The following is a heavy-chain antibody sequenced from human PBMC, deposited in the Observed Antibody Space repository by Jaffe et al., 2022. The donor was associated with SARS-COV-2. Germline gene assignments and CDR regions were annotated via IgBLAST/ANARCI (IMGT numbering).Heavy chain of an antibody. CDR2: IYYSGST. CDR1: GGSISSSSYY. J-gene: IGHJ4*02. CDR3: ASNLEYGDPLFFDY. D-gene: IGHD4-17*01. V-gene: IGHV4-39*01. Sequence: QLQLQESGPGLVKPSETLSLTCTVSGGSISSSSYYWGWIRQPPGKGLEWIGSIYYSGSTYYNPSLKSRVTISVDTSKNQFSLKLSSVTAADTAVYYCASNLEYGDPLFFDYWGQGTLVTVSS.